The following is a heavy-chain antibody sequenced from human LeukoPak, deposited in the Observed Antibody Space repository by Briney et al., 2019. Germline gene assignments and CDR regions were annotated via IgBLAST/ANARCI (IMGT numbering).Heavy chain of an antibody. V-gene: IGHV3-53*01. Sequence: PGGSLRLSCAASGFTVSSNYMSWVRQAPGKGLEWVSVIYSGGSTYYADSVKGRFTISRDNSKSTLYIQMNNLRAEDTAVYYCARAKPKNMVRGLIMRRESRYYFDYWGQGTLDTVSS. CDR2: IYSGGST. CDR1: GFTVSSNY. CDR3: ARAKPKNMVRGLIMRRESRYYFDY. J-gene: IGHJ4*02. D-gene: IGHD3-10*01.